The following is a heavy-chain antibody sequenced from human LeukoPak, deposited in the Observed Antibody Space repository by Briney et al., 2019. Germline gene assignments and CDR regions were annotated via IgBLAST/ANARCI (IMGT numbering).Heavy chain of an antibody. J-gene: IGHJ3*02. CDR2: VYHSGTT. D-gene: IGHD3-3*01. V-gene: IGHV4-38-2*02. CDR1: GYSISSGYF. Sequence: SETLSLTCAVSGYSISSGYFWGWIRQPPGKGLEWIGNVYHSGTTYYNASLKSRVTISVDTSKNQFSLKLSSVTAADTAVYYCARDRSIFGVVIRDHDAFDIWGQGTMVTVSS. CDR3: ARDRSIFGVVIRDHDAFDI.